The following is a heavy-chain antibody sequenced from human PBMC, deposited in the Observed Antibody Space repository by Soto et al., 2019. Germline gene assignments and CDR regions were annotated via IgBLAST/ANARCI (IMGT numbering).Heavy chain of an antibody. CDR1: GGSITSSSYY. CDR2: IYYSGST. D-gene: IGHD1-26*01. V-gene: IGHV4-39*01. J-gene: IGHJ5*02. CDR3: ATQEVGGTYVYTFDP. Sequence: QLHLRESGPGLVKPSETLSLTCTVSGGSITSSSYYWGWIRQPPGKGLEWIGSIYYSGSTYYNPSLTSRVTISGDTSKNQFSLTLSSVTAADTAVYYCATQEVGGTYVYTFDPWGQGTLVTVSS.